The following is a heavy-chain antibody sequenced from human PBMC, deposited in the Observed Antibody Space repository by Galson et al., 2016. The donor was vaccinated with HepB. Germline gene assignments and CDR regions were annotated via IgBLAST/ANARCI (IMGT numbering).Heavy chain of an antibody. D-gene: IGHD3-10*01. CDR1: GFTFSNFG. CDR2: IWSDGNNK. CDR3: ARGYYYDSGSYFPPYGPPSYSFDY. V-gene: IGHV3-33*01. Sequence: LRLSCAASGFTFSNFGMHWVRQAPGKGLEWIAVIWSDGNNKFHADSVKGRFTISRDNSKNTLNLQLNSLRAEDTALYYCARGYYYDSGSYFPPYGPPSYSFDYWGQGTLATVSS. J-gene: IGHJ4*02.